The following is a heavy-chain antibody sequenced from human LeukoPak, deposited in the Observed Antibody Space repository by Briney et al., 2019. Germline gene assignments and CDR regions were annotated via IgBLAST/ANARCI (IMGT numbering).Heavy chain of an antibody. D-gene: IGHD5-18*01. CDR3: ATGRVSDTTLVTWFDP. J-gene: IGHJ5*02. CDR2: IIPISPTA. V-gene: IGHV1-69*05. Sequence: SVKVSCKASGGTFSGYAISWVRQAPGQGLEWMGGIIPISPTANYAQKFQGRLTITTDEFTTTAYVELSSLRSEDTAVYYCATGRVSDTTLVTWFDPWGQGTLVTVSS. CDR1: GGTFSGYA.